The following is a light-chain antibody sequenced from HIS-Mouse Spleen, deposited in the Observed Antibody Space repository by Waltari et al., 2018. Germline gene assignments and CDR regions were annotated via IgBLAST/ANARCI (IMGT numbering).Light chain of an antibody. CDR1: ALPKKF. Sequence: SYELTQPPSVSVSPGQTARITCPGDALPKKFASWYQQKSGQAPVLVIYEDSKRPSGIPERFSGSSSGTMATLTISGAQVEDEADYYCYSTDSSGNHRVFGGGTKLTVI. V-gene: IGLV3-10*01. J-gene: IGLJ2*01. CDR3: YSTDSSGNHRV. CDR2: EDS.